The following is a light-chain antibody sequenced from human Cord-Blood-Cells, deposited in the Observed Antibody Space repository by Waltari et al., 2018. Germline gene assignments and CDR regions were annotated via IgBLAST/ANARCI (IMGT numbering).Light chain of an antibody. CDR3: SSYAGSNNYV. J-gene: IGLJ1*01. CDR2: EVS. CDR1: SSDVGGYNY. V-gene: IGLV2-8*01. Sequence: QSALTQPPSASGSPGQSVTISCTGTSSDVGGYNYVSWYQQHPGKAPKLMIYEVSKRPSGFPERFSCSKSGNTASRTVSGFQAEDEADYYCSSYAGSNNYVFGTGTKVTVL.